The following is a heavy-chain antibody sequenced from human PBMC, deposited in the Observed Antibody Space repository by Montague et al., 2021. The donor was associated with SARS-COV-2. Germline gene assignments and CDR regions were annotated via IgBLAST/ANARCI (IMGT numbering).Heavy chain of an antibody. CDR1: GGSISSGTYY. CDR3: ARRVQWQLSWFFDL. Sequence: SETLSLTCTVSGGSISSGTYYWGWVRQPPGKGLEWIGTINYSGXTXYXXXXKXRVTISVDTSKNQFSLKVTSVTAADTAVYYCARRVQWQLSWFFDLWGRGTLVTVSS. V-gene: IGHV4-39*01. CDR2: INYSGXT. D-gene: IGHD6-19*01. J-gene: IGHJ2*01.